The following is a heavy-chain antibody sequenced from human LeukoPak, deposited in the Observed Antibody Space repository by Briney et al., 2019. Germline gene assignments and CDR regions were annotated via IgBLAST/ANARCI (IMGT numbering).Heavy chain of an antibody. CDR1: CGSISSGY. D-gene: IGHD5-18*01. Sequence: SETLSLTCTVSCGSISSGYWNWIRQPPGKGLEWIGYIYYSGSTKYNPSLKSRVTVSGDTCKNQFSLKLSSVTAADTAVYYCASGSDTAMVLSWFDPCGQGTLVTVSS. CDR3: ASGSDTAMVLSWFDP. V-gene: IGHV4-59*01. CDR2: IYYSGST. J-gene: IGHJ5*02.